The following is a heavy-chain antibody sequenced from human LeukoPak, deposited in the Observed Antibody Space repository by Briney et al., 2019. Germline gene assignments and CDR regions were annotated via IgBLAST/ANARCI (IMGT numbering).Heavy chain of an antibody. V-gene: IGHV3-30*18. J-gene: IGHJ4*02. CDR2: ISYDGSNK. D-gene: IGHD1-26*01. Sequence: GGSLRLSCAASGFTFSSYGMHWVRQAPGKGLEWVAVISYDGSNKYYADSVKGRFTISRDNSKNTLYLQMNSLRAEDTAVYYCAKDSHHSGSYQEDYWGQGTLVTVSS. CDR3: AKDSHHSGSYQEDY. CDR1: GFTFSSYG.